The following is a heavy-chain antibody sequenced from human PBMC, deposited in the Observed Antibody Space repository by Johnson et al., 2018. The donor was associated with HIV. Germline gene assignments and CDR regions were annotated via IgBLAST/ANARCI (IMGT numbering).Heavy chain of an antibody. J-gene: IGHJ3*02. V-gene: IGHV3-30*02. CDR2: IRYDGSNK. CDR1: GFTVSSNY. Sequence: QVQLVESGGGLVQPGGSLRLSCAASGFTVSSNYMSWVRQAPGKGLEWVAFIRYDGSNKYYADSVKGRFTISRDNSKNMMYLQINSLRAEDTAVYYCARAFSYGASDIWGQGTMVTVSS. D-gene: IGHD3-16*01. CDR3: ARAFSYGASDI.